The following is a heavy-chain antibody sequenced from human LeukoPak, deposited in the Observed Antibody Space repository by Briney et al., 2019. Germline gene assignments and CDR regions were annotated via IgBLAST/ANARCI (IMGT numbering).Heavy chain of an antibody. J-gene: IGHJ4*02. CDR2: IYYSGST. CDR1: GGPISSYY. CDR3: ARGYGMTMVVNY. Sequence: SETLSLTCTVSGGPISSYYWRWIRQPPGKGLEWVGYIYYSGSTNYNPPLKSRLTISVDAPKTQFSLKLSSVTAAPTPVYSCARGYGMTMVVNYWGQRALVSVSS. D-gene: IGHD4-23*01. V-gene: IGHV4-59*01.